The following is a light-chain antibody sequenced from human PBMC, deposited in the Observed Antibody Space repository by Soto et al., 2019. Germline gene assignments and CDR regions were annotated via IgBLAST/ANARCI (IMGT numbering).Light chain of an antibody. CDR2: AVS. CDR3: SSYAGSDTVV. V-gene: IGLV2-8*01. J-gene: IGLJ2*01. Sequence: QSALTQPPSASGSAGQSVTISCTGTSSDVGGYDYVSWYQQHPGKAPKLMIYAVSQRPSGVPDRFSGSKSGNTASLTVSGLQAEDEADYYCSSYAGSDTVVFGGGTELTVL. CDR1: SSDVGGYDY.